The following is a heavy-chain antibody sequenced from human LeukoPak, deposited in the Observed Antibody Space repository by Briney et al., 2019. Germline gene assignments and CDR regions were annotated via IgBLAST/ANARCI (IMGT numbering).Heavy chain of an antibody. D-gene: IGHD3-9*01. J-gene: IGHJ3*02. CDR3: VRLLGGYFAGNTFDI. CDR1: GGSITSSSHY. V-gene: IGHV4-39*02. CDR2: IYYTGSA. Sequence: SETLSLTCTVSGGSITSSSHYWGWIRQTPGKGLEWIGTIYYTGSANYNPSLKSRVTMSVDTSKDHFSLNLSSVTATDTAVYFCVRLLGGYFAGNTFDIWGQGTVVSVSS.